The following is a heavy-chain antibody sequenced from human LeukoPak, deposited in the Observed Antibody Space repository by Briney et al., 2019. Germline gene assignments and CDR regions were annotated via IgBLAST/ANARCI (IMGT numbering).Heavy chain of an antibody. J-gene: IGHJ6*03. CDR2: IYYSGST. CDR3: ARYIRSSECCMDV. Sequence: SETLSLTCTVSGGSISSHYWSWIRQPPGKGLEWIGYIYYSGSTNYNPSLKSRVTISADTSKDQISLNLSSVTAADTAVYYCARYIRSSECCMDVWGKGTTVTVSS. CDR1: GGSISSHY. V-gene: IGHV4-59*11. D-gene: IGHD3-3*01.